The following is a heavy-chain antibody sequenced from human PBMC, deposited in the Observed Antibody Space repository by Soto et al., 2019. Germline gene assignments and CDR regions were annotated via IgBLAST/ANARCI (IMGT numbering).Heavy chain of an antibody. CDR1: GGTFSNYP. V-gene: IGHV1-69*01. J-gene: IGHJ4*02. Sequence: VQLVQSGAEVKKPGSSVKVFCKASGGTFSNYPFIWVRQAPGQGLDWMGGIIPIFGTTDYGQRFQGRVTITADESTNTAYMELSIMGSDDTAVYYCARGLYCGGGCYSHFDYWGQGTLVTVSS. CDR3: ARGLYCGGGCYSHFDY. D-gene: IGHD2-21*02. CDR2: IIPIFGTT.